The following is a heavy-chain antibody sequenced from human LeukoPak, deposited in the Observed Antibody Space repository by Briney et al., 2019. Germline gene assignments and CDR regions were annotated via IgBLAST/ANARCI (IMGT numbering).Heavy chain of an antibody. V-gene: IGHV3-7*03. Sequence: PGGSLRLSCAASGFTFSSYWMSWVRQAPGKGLEWVANIKQDGSEKYYVDSVKGQFTISRDNAKNSLYLQMNSLRAEDTAVYYCARKVTAMGNTNWFDPWGQGTLVTVSS. D-gene: IGHD2-21*02. CDR3: ARKVTAMGNTNWFDP. CDR2: IKQDGSEK. J-gene: IGHJ5*02. CDR1: GFTFSSYW.